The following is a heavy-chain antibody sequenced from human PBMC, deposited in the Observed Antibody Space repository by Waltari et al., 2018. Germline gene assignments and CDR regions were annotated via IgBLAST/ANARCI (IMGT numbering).Heavy chain of an antibody. CDR1: GYTFTGYY. Sequence: QVQLVQSGAEVKKPGASVKVSCKASGYTFTGYYMHWVRQAPGQGLEWMGWINPNSGGTNDAQKCQGKVTMTRDTSISTAYMELSRLRSDDTAVYYWAGSSLGIAAADLYYYYYMDVWGKGTTVTISS. D-gene: IGHD6-13*01. CDR2: INPNSGGT. V-gene: IGHV1-2*02. J-gene: IGHJ6*03. CDR3: AGSSLGIAAADLYYYYYMDV.